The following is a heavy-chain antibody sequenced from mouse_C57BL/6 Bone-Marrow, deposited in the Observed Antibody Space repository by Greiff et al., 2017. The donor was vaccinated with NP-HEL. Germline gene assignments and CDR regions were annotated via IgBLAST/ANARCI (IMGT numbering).Heavy chain of an antibody. Sequence: VQLQQSGPVLVKPGPSVKISCKASGFTFTDYYMHWVKQSHGKSLEWIGLVYPYNGGTSYNQKFKGKATLTVDTSSSTAYMELNSLTSRHSAVYYCARPSTKGSSPVAYWGQGTLVTVSA. V-gene: IGHV1-36*01. CDR1: GFTFTDYY. J-gene: IGHJ3*01. D-gene: IGHD1-1*01. CDR2: VYPYNGGT. CDR3: ARPSTKGSSPVAY.